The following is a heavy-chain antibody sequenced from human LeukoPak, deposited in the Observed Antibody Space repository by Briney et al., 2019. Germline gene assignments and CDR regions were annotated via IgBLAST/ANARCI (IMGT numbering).Heavy chain of an antibody. J-gene: IGHJ4*02. CDR2: IKQDGSEK. V-gene: IGHV3-7*03. CDR3: ARHIAERWGHFDY. D-gene: IGHD6-13*01. Sequence: QPGGSLRRSCAASGFTFSSYWMSWVRQAPGKGLEWVANIKQDGSEKYYVDSVKGRFTISRDNAKNSLYLQMNSLRAEDTAVYYCARHIAERWGHFDYWGQGTLVTVSS. CDR1: GFTFSSYW.